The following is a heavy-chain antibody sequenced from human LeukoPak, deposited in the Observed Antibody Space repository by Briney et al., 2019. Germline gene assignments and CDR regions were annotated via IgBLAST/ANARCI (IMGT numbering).Heavy chain of an antibody. CDR1: GYTFTGYY. D-gene: IGHD4-17*01. CDR2: INPNNGGT. Sequence: GASVKVSCKASGYTFTGYYIHWVRQAPGQGLEWMGRINPNNGGTDYAQKFQGRVTMTRDTSISTASMELTRLTSDDTAVFYCAREWSYGDYYDYWGQGTLVTVSS. V-gene: IGHV1-2*06. CDR3: AREWSYGDYYDY. J-gene: IGHJ4*02.